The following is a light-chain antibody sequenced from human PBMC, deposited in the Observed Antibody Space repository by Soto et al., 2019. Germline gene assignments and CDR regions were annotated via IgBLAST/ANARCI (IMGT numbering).Light chain of an antibody. CDR3: QQHDVCHPIT. V-gene: IGKV3-15*01. Sequence: EIMMTQSPATVSMSPGERATLSCRASQSVRNHLAWYQHKPGQVPRLLVYSASTRATGIPARFSGSGSETECTLISSSLQSADSAVYCWQQHDVCHPITFGKGTRLEIK. CDR2: SAS. J-gene: IGKJ5*01. CDR1: QSVRNH.